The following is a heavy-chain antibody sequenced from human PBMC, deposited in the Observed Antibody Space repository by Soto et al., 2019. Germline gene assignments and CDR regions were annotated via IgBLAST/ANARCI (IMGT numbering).Heavy chain of an antibody. D-gene: IGHD2-21*02. CDR1: GYTFTSYA. V-gene: IGHV1-3*05. CDR3: ARSIVVVTALDY. Sequence: QVQLVQSGAEEKKPGASGKVSCKASGYTFTSYAMHWVRQAPGQRLEGMGWINAGNGNTKYSQKFQGRVTITRDTSASTAFMELSSLRSEDTAVYYCARSIVVVTALDYWGQGTLVTVSS. CDR2: INAGNGNT. J-gene: IGHJ4*02.